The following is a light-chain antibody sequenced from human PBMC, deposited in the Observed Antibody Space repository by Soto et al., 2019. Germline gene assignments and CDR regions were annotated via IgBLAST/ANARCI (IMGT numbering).Light chain of an antibody. CDR1: SSNIGNNP. CDR2: TNN. Sequence: QSVLTQPPSASGTPGQRVTISCSGSSSNIGNNPVNWYQQLPGAAPKLLIYTNNQRPSGVPDRFSGSKSGTSASLAIIGLQSEDEGDYYCAAWSDSLNGLMFGGGTKLTVL. V-gene: IGLV1-44*01. CDR3: AAWSDSLNGLM. J-gene: IGLJ3*02.